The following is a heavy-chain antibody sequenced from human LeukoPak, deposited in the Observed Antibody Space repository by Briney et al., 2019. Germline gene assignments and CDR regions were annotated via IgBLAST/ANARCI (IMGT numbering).Heavy chain of an antibody. CDR3: ACVSPGATVDY. V-gene: IGHV4-59*08. CDR1: GRSISSYY. Sequence: PSETLSLTCTVSGRSISSYYWSWIRQPPGKGLEWIGYIYYSGSTNYNPSIKSRVTISVDTSKNQFSLKLSSVTAADTAVYYCACVSPGATVDYWGQGTLVTVSS. J-gene: IGHJ4*02. CDR2: IYYSGST. D-gene: IGHD1-26*01.